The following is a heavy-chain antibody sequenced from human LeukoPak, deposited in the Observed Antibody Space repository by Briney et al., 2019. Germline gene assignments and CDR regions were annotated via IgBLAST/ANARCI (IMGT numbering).Heavy chain of an antibody. J-gene: IGHJ2*01. V-gene: IGHV3-48*01. D-gene: IGHD5-18*01. CDR2: ISSSSSTI. CDR1: GFTFSSYS. CDR3: ARDGYTYLKTWYFDL. Sequence: GGSLRLSCAASGFTFSSYSMNWVRQAPGKGLEWVSYISSSSSTIYYADSVKGRFTISRDNSKNTLYLQMNSLRAEDTAVYYCARDGYTYLKTWYFDLWGRGTLVTVSS.